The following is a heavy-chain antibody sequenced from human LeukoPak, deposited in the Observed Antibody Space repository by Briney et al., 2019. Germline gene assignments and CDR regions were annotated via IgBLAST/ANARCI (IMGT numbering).Heavy chain of an antibody. V-gene: IGHV4-39*02. D-gene: IGHD3-9*01. J-gene: IGHJ5*02. CDR3: AREPEQSILTGYYNFNWFDP. Sequence: SETLSLTCTVSGGSISSSSYYWGWIRQPPGKGLEWIGSIYYSGSTYYNPSFKSRVTISVDTSKNQFSLKLSSVTAADTAVYYCAREPEQSILTGYYNFNWFDPWGQGTLVTVSS. CDR1: GGSISSSSYY. CDR2: IYYSGST.